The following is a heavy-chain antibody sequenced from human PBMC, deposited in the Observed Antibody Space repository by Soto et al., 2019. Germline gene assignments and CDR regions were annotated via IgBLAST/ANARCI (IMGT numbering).Heavy chain of an antibody. CDR1: GFTFTDAW. CDR3: ARRGPGTYFDY. D-gene: IGHD6-13*01. J-gene: IGHJ4*02. V-gene: IGHV3-15*01. CDR2: ILSKTDGETT. Sequence: PGGSLRLSCAASGFTFTDAWMSWVRQAPGKGLEWVGRILSKTDGETTDYAAPVKGRFTISRHDSDNTLYLQMNSLRTEDTAVYYCARRGPGTYFDYWGQGTLVTVSS.